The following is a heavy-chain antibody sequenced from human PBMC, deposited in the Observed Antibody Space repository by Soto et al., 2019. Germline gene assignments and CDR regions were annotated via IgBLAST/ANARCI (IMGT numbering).Heavy chain of an antibody. V-gene: IGHV3-23*01. CDR3: VILPHRWYLGYFVY. CDR1: GFTFSNYA. CDR2: ISGSDGST. D-gene: IGHD6-13*01. J-gene: IGHJ4*02. Sequence: EVQLLESGGGLVQPGGSLRLSCAASGFTFSNYAMSWVRQAPGKGLEWVSSISGSDGSTYYADSVKGRFTISRDNSRNTLCLQMNSLRAEDTAVYYCVILPHRWYLGYFVYWCQGSLVTVSS.